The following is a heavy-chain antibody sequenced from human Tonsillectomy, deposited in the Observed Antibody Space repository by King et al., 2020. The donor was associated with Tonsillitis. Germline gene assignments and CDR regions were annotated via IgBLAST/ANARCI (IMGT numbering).Heavy chain of an antibody. V-gene: IGHV3-48*04. CDR2: ISSSSSTI. J-gene: IGHJ6*02. D-gene: IGHD3-10*01. CDR1: GFTFSSYS. Sequence: VQLVESGGGLVQPGGSLRLSCAASGFTFSSYSMNWVRQAPGKGLEWVSYISSSSSTIYYADSVKGRFTISRDNAKNSLYLQMNSLRAEDTAVYYCERDRMVRGVLYYYYGMDVWGQGTTVTVSS. CDR3: ERDRMVRGVLYYYYGMDV.